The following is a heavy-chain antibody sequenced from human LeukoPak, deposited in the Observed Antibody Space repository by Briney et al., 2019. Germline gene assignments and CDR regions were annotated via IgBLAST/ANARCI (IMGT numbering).Heavy chain of an antibody. CDR2: INHSGST. CDR3: ARSGMAVAGTGWFDP. J-gene: IGHJ5*02. CDR1: GGSFSGYY. Sequence: PSETLSLTCAVYGGSFSGYYWSWIRQPPGKGLEWIGEINHSGSTNYNPSLKSRVTISVDTSKNQFSLKLSSVTAADTAVYYCARSGMAVAGTGWFDPWGQGTLVTVSS. D-gene: IGHD6-19*01. V-gene: IGHV4-34*01.